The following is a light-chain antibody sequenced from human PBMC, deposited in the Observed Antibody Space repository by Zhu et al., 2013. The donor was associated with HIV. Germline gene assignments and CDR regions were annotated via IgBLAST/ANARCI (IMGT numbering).Light chain of an antibody. CDR2: AAS. Sequence: DIQMTQSPSSLSASVGDRVTITCRASQGISTYLNWYQQKPGKAPRLLIYAASRLQSGVPSRFSGSTSGTDFTLTIDSLQPEDFAIYSCQQSYSTEWTFGQGTKVEIK. J-gene: IGKJ1*01. CDR3: QQSYSTEWT. CDR1: QGISTY. V-gene: IGKV1-39*01.